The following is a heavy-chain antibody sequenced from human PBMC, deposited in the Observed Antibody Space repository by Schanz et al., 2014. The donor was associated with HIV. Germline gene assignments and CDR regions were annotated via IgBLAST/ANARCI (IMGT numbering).Heavy chain of an antibody. V-gene: IGHV1-69*06. D-gene: IGHD2-21*02. CDR3: ARTYTGDWSTGAD. CDR1: GYTFTRYD. Sequence: QVQLVQSGAEVKKPGASVKVSCKASGYTFTRYDINWVRQAPGQGLEWMGGIIPIFDTTNYAQKFQGRVTITADKSTSTVYMDLSSLRSEDTAVYYCARTYTGDWSTGADWGQGTLVTVSP. CDR2: IIPIFDTT. J-gene: IGHJ4*02.